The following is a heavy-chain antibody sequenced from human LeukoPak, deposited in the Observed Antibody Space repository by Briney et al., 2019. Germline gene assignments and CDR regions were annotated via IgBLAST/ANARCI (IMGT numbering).Heavy chain of an antibody. CDR1: GYSFTTYW. Sequence: TGESLKISCQGSGYSFTTYWIGWVRQMPGKGLEWMGIIYPGDSDTRYSPSFQGQVTISADKSISTAYLQWSSLKASDTAMYYCARTYCGGDCYYSYFDYWGQGTLVTVSS. J-gene: IGHJ4*02. D-gene: IGHD2-21*02. V-gene: IGHV5-51*01. CDR3: ARTYCGGDCYYSYFDY. CDR2: IYPGDSDT.